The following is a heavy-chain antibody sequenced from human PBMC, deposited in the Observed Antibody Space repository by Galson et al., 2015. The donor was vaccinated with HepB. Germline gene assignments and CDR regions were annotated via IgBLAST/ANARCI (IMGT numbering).Heavy chain of an antibody. CDR1: GFTFSSYA. Sequence: SLRLSCAASGFTFSSYAMSWVRQAPGKGLEWVSAISGSGGSTYYADSVKGRFTISRDNSRNTLYLQMNSLRAEDTAVYYCAKAYGDSSSSPGDAFDIWGQGTMVTVSS. J-gene: IGHJ3*02. CDR3: AKAYGDSSSSPGDAFDI. D-gene: IGHD4-17*01. V-gene: IGHV3-23*01. CDR2: ISGSGGST.